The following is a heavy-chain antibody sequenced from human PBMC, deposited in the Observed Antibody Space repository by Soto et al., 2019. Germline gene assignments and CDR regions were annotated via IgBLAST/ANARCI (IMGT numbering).Heavy chain of an antibody. D-gene: IGHD2-2*01. Sequence: QVQLQQWGAGLLKPSETLSLTCAVYGGSFSGYYWSWIRQPPGKGLEWIGEINHSGSTNYNPSLKSRVTISVDTSKNQFSLKLSSVTAADTAVYYCARVISTGVAWDVWGQGTTVTVSS. CDR1: GGSFSGYY. CDR3: ARVISTGVAWDV. J-gene: IGHJ6*02. V-gene: IGHV4-34*01. CDR2: INHSGST.